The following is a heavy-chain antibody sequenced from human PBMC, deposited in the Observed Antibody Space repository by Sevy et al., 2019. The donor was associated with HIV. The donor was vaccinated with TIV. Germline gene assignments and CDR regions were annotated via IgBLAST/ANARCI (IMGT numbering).Heavy chain of an antibody. D-gene: IGHD2-15*01. V-gene: IGHV3-23*01. CDR2: IGGSGRDT. CDR3: AKGYCSGGTCPRDYYYYGMDV. J-gene: IGHJ6*02. CDR1: GFTLSTYA. Sequence: GGSLRLSCTPSGFTLSTYAMNWVRQAPGKGLEWVSSIGGSGRDTYYAYSVEGRFTISRDNSKNMLYLQMNSLRVADTAVYYCAKGYCSGGTCPRDYYYYGMDVWGQGTTVTVSS.